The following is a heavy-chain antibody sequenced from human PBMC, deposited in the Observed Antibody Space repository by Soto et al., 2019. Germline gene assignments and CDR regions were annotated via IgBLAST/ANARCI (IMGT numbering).Heavy chain of an antibody. CDR3: AARRSGLYAMDV. D-gene: IGHD1-26*01. CDR2: IVGGSGNT. CDR1: GGTFSSYA. J-gene: IGHJ6*02. Sequence: QLVQSGAEVKKPGSSVKVSCKASGGTFSSYAVQWVRQARGQRPEWMGWIVGGSGNTNYAQNSQERVIITRDMSTSTVYMELSSLRSDDTAVYFCAARRSGLYAMDVWGQGTTVTVSS. V-gene: IGHV1-58*01.